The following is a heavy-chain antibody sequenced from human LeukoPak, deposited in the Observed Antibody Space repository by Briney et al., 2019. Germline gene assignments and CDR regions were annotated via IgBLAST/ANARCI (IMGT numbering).Heavy chain of an antibody. Sequence: GESLQISCKGSGYSFTSYWIGWVRQVPGKGLEWMGIIYPGDSDTRYSPSFQGQVTISADKSISTAYLQWSSLKASDTAMYYCARLGGTMIVVVPYYFDYWGQGTLVTVSS. CDR3: ARLGGTMIVVVPYYFDY. V-gene: IGHV5-51*01. CDR2: IYPGDSDT. D-gene: IGHD3-22*01. J-gene: IGHJ4*02. CDR1: GYSFTSYW.